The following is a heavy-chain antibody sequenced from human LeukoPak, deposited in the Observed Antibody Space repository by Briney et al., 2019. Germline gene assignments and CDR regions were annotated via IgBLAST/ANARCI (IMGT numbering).Heavy chain of an antibody. J-gene: IGHJ4*02. CDR1: GFTFSDYY. V-gene: IGHV3-11*01. CDR3: ARRRDYFDY. CDR2: ISSSGSTI. Sequence: GESLRLSCAASGFTFSDYYMSWIRQALGKGLEWISYISSSGSTIYYADSVKGRFTMSRDNAKSSLYLQVNSLRAEDTAIYYCARRRDYFDYWGQGTLVTVSS.